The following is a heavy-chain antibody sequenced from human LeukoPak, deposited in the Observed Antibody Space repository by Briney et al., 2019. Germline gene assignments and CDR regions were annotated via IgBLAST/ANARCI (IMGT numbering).Heavy chain of an antibody. J-gene: IGHJ6*03. D-gene: IGHD1-26*01. CDR1: GFTFSSYW. CDR2: IKEDGSEK. Sequence: PWGSLRLSCAASGFTFSSYWMTWVRQAPGKGLELVANIKEDGSEKYYVDSVKGRFTISRDNAKNSLYLQMNSLTAEDTAVYYRARDPYSGNYGNTYYYYMDVWGKGTTVTISS. CDR3: ARDPYSGNYGNTYYYYMDV. V-gene: IGHV3-7*01.